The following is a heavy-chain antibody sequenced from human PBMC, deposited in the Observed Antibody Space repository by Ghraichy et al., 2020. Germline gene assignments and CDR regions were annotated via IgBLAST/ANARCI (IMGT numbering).Heavy chain of an antibody. V-gene: IGHV3-23*01. CDR2: VTRTGSTT. J-gene: IGHJ4*02. CDR1: GFTFSNYA. Sequence: GGSLRLSCAASGFTFSNYAMSWVRQAPGKGLEWVSSVTRTGSTTYYADSVKGRFTISRDNSKNTLYLQMNSLRADDTALYYCAKAHLTGYSSGEGTIVDYWGQGTLVTVSP. CDR3: AKAHLTGYSSGEGTIVDY. D-gene: IGHD6-19*01.